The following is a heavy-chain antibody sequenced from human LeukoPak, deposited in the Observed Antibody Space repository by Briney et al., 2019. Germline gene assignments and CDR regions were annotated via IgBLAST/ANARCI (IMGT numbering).Heavy chain of an antibody. CDR2: INSDGSGT. CDR1: GFTLSSYW. Sequence: GGSLRLSCAASGFTLSSYWMHWVRQDSGKGLVWVSRINSDGSGTTYADSVKGRFTISRDNVKNTLYLQMNSLRAEDTAVYYCARGTGYGVFDYWGQGTLVTVSS. J-gene: IGHJ4*02. V-gene: IGHV3-74*01. D-gene: IGHD1-14*01. CDR3: ARGTGYGVFDY.